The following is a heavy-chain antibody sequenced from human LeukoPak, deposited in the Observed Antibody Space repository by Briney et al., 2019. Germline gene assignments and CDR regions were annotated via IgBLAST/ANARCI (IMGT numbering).Heavy chain of an antibody. CDR3: ARQRGSGWFGY. V-gene: IGHV4-39*01. Sequence: SETLSLXCTVSGGSISSSSYYWGWIRQPPGKGLEGIGSIYYSGITYYNPSLKSRVTISVDMSKNQFSLKLSSVTAADTAVYYCARQRGSGWFGYWGQGTLVTVSS. CDR2: IYYSGIT. J-gene: IGHJ4*02. D-gene: IGHD6-19*01. CDR1: GGSISSSSYY.